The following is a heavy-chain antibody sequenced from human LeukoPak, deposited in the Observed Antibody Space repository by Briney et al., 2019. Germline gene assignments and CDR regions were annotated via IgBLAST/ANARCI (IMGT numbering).Heavy chain of an antibody. Sequence: GGSLRLSCAASGFTFSSHAMSWVRQAPGKGLEWVSAISGSGSSTYYADSVKGRFTISRDNSKNTLFLQMNSLRAEDTAVYYCATEKGDSPDYWGQGTLVTVSS. V-gene: IGHV3-23*01. D-gene: IGHD2-21*01. CDR1: GFTFSSHA. J-gene: IGHJ4*02. CDR2: ISGSGSST. CDR3: ATEKGDSPDY.